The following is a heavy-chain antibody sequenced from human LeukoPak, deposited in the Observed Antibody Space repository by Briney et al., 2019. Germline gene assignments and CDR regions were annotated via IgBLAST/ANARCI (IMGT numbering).Heavy chain of an antibody. CDR3: ARARDYYDSSGYYSFFDY. Sequence: SETLSLTCTVSGGSISSYYWSWIRQPPGKGLEWIGYIYYSGSTNYNPSLKSRVTISVDTSKNQFSLKLSSVTAADTAVYYCARARDYYDSSGYYSFFDYWGQGTLVTVSS. CDR1: GGSISSYY. CDR2: IYYSGST. V-gene: IGHV4-59*12. J-gene: IGHJ4*02. D-gene: IGHD3-22*01.